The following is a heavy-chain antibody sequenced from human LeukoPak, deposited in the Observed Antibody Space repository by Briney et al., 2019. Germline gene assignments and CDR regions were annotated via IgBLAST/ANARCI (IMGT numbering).Heavy chain of an antibody. CDR1: GGSFSGYY. CDR2: INHSGST. J-gene: IGHJ4*02. CDR3: ARAKGDDYVWGSYRFPFDY. D-gene: IGHD3-16*02. V-gene: IGHV4-34*01. Sequence: SETLSLTCAVYGGSFSGYYWSWIRQPPGKGLEWIGEINHSGSTNYNPSLKSRVTISVDTSKNQFSLKLSSVPAADTAVYYCARAKGDDYVWGSYRFPFDYWGQGTLVTVSS.